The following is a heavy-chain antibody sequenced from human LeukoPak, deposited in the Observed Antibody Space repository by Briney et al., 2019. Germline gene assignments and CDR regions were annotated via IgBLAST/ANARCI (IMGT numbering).Heavy chain of an antibody. CDR3: ANRWYYFDY. Sequence: GGSLRLSCAASGFTFSNYAMTWVRQAPGKGLEWVSTVTGSGTSTLYADSVKGRFTISRDNSKNTLYLQMNSLRVEDTAVYYCANRWYYFDYWGQGTLVTVSS. CDR2: VTGSGTST. D-gene: IGHD4-23*01. V-gene: IGHV3-23*01. CDR1: GFTFSNYA. J-gene: IGHJ4*02.